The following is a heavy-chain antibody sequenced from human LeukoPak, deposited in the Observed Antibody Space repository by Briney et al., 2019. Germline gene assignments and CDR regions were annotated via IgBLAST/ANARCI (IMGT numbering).Heavy chain of an antibody. Sequence: PGGSLRLSCAVSGFTFSSYWMSWVRQAPGKGLEWVANIKEDGSEKYYVDSVKGRFTISRDNAKNSLYLQMNSLRAEDTAVYYCARGPGRDGYNQGVLYFDYWGQGTLVTVSS. CDR3: ARGPGRDGYNQGVLYFDY. V-gene: IGHV3-7*01. J-gene: IGHJ4*02. D-gene: IGHD5-24*01. CDR1: GFTFSSYW. CDR2: IKEDGSEK.